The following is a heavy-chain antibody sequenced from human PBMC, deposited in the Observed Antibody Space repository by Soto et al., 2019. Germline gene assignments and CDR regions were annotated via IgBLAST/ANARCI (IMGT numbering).Heavy chain of an antibody. D-gene: IGHD6-13*01. CDR2: INPASTST. CDR3: ARDLAAGDR. V-gene: IGHV1-46*01. Sequence: QVQLVQSGAEVKKPGASVKVSCRTSGYTFTHYYIHWVRQAPGQGLEWLGIINPASTSTNYAQEFQGRVTLTMDTSTTTVYMELSGLRTEDTAIFYCARDLAAGDRWGQGTLVTVSS. CDR1: GYTFTHYY. J-gene: IGHJ5*02.